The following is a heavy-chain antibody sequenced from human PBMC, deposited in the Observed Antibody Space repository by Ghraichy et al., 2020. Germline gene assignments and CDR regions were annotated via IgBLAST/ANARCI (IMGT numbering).Heavy chain of an antibody. Sequence: SQTLSLTCTVSGGSISSGDYYWSWIRQPPGKGLEWIGYIYYSGSTYYNPSLKSRVTISVDTPKNQFSLKLSSVTAADTAVYYCARGRVQYSSSSLDYWGQGTLVTVSS. D-gene: IGHD6-6*01. CDR3: ARGRVQYSSSSLDY. CDR1: GGSISSGDYY. CDR2: IYYSGST. J-gene: IGHJ4*02. V-gene: IGHV4-30-4*08.